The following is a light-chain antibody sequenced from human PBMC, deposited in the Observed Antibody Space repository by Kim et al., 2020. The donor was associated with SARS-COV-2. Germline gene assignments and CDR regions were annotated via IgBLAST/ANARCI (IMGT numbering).Light chain of an antibody. CDR2: GNS. CDR3: QSYDSSLSGSGV. Sequence: GTMSCTGSSAKIGEGYDVHWYQQLPETAPKLLIYGNSTRPSWVPDRFSGSKSGTSASLAITGLQAEDEADYYCQSYDSSLSGSGVFGGGTQLTVL. CDR1: SAKIGEGYD. J-gene: IGLJ3*02. V-gene: IGLV1-40*01.